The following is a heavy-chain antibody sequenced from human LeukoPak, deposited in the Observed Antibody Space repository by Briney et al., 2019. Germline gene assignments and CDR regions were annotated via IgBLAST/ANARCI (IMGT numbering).Heavy chain of an antibody. CDR3: ASVYCSGGSCYEAPHHDAFDI. CDR2: INHSGST. V-gene: IGHV4-34*01. Sequence: SETLSLTCAVYGGSFSGYYWSWIRQPPGKGLEWIGEINHSGSTNYNPSLKSRVTISVDTSKNQFSLKLSSVPAADTAVYYCASVYCSGGSCYEAPHHDAFDIWGQGTMVTVSS. J-gene: IGHJ3*02. D-gene: IGHD2-15*01. CDR1: GGSFSGYY.